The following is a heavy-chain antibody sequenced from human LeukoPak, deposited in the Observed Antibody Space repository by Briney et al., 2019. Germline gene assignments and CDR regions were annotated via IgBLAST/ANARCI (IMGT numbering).Heavy chain of an antibody. CDR2: INPNSGGT. CDR1: EYTFTAYY. J-gene: IGHJ4*02. D-gene: IGHD3-22*01. CDR3: ARDGSSRYYSTVPFDY. Sequence: GAPVKASYKASEYTFTAYYMPWVRQAPGQGLEWMGWINPNSGGTNYAQKFQGRVTMTRDTSISTAYMELSRLRSDDTAVYYCARDGSSRYYSTVPFDYSERESLVTVSS. V-gene: IGHV1-2*02.